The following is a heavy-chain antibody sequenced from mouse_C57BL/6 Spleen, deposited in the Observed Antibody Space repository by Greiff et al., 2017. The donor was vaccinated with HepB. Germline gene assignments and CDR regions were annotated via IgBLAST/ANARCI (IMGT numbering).Heavy chain of an antibody. CDR3: AGTGPFGPFDY. CDR1: GYTFTSYW. CDR2: IDPSDSYT. V-gene: IGHV1-69*01. D-gene: IGHD3-1*01. J-gene: IGHJ2*01. Sequence: QVQLQQPGAELVMPGASVKLSCKASGYTFTSYWMHWVKQRPGQGLEWIGEIDPSDSYTNYNQKFKGKSTLTVDKSSSTAYMQLSSLTSEDSAVYYCAGTGPFGPFDYWGQSTTLTVSS.